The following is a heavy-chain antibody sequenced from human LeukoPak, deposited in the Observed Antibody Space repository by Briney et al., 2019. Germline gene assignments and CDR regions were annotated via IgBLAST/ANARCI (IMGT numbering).Heavy chain of an antibody. CDR1: AFTFSSYA. Sequence: QPGASLRLSCAASAFTFSSYAMSWVRQAPGKGLEWVSAISGSGGSTYYADSVKGRFTISRDNSKNTLYLQMNSLRAEDTAVYYCATTGRVTAIPACDYWGQGTLVTVSS. CDR2: ISGSGGST. D-gene: IGHD2-21*02. CDR3: ATTGRVTAIPACDY. V-gene: IGHV3-23*01. J-gene: IGHJ4*02.